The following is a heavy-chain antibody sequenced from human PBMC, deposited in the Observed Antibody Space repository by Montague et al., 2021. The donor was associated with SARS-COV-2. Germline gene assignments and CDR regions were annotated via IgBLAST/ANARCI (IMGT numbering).Heavy chain of an antibody. Sequence: SGTLSLTCTVSGDSITSSRYYWGWIRQPPGKGLEWIGSIHYSEATYYNPSLKSRLTISVDTSKNHFSLKLTSVTASDSAVYYCARPIHDNSPDRAFDVWGQGTMVTVSS. D-gene: IGHD3-22*01. CDR3: ARPIHDNSPDRAFDV. CDR1: GDSITSSRYY. V-gene: IGHV4-39*02. CDR2: IHYSEAT. J-gene: IGHJ3*01.